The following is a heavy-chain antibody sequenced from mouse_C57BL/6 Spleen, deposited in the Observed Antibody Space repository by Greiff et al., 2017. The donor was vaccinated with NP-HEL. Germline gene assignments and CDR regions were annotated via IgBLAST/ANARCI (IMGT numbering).Heavy chain of an antibody. V-gene: IGHV1-7*01. Sequence: VQVVESGAELAKPGASVKLSCKASGYTFTSYWMHWVKQRPGQGLEWIGYINPSSGYTKYNQKFKDKATLTADKSSSTAYMQLSSLTYEDAAVYYCAPLYYDYDGYWGQGTTLTVSS. CDR2: INPSSGYT. CDR3: APLYYDYDGY. J-gene: IGHJ2*01. CDR1: GYTFTSYW. D-gene: IGHD2-4*01.